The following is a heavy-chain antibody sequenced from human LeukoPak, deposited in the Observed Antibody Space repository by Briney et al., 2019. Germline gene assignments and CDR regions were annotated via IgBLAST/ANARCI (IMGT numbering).Heavy chain of an antibody. CDR3: ASGGSSSFDP. CDR2: IYTSGST. D-gene: IGHD2-15*01. Sequence: PSETLSLTCTVSGGSISSGSYYWSWIRQPAGKGLEWIGRIYTSGSTNYNPSLKSRVTISVDTSKNQFSLKLSSVTAADTAVYYCASGGSSSFDPWGQGTLVTVSS. V-gene: IGHV4-61*02. J-gene: IGHJ5*02. CDR1: GGSISSGSYY.